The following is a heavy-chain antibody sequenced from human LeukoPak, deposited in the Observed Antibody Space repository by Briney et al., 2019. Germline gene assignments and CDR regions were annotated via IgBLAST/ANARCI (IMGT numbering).Heavy chain of an antibody. D-gene: IGHD6-13*01. J-gene: IGHJ1*01. Sequence: ASVKVSCKASGYTFTGYYMHWVRQAPGQGLEWMGWINPNSGGTNYAQKFQGRVTMTRDTSISTAYMELRSLRSDDTAVYYCARGPYSSSWYLQYFQHWGQGTLVTVSS. CDR2: INPNSGGT. CDR3: ARGPYSSSWYLQYFQH. V-gene: IGHV1-2*02. CDR1: GYTFTGYY.